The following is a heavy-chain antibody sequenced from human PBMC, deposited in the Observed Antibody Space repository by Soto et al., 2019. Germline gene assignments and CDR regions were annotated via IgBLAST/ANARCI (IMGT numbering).Heavy chain of an antibody. J-gene: IGHJ4*02. Sequence: GGPLRLSCAASGFTFDDYAMHWVRQAPGKGLEWVSGISWNSGSIDYADSVMGRFTISRDNARNSVYLQMIRLRAEDTALYYCAKAPYGSGSYYEYWRQGTLCTVAS. V-gene: IGHV3-9*01. CDR2: ISWNSGSI. D-gene: IGHD3-10*01. CDR1: GFTFDDYA. CDR3: AKAPYGSGSYYEY.